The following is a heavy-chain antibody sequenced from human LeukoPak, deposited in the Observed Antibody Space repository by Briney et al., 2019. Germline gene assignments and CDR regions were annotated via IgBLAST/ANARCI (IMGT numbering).Heavy chain of an antibody. D-gene: IGHD2-2*03. V-gene: IGHV1-46*01. CDR1: GYTFTSYY. J-gene: IGHJ4*02. CDR3: ARDLDIVVVPAARGFDY. CDR2: INPSGGST. Sequence: GASVNVSCKASGYTFTSYYMHWVRQAPGQGLGWMGIINPSGGSTSYAQKFQGRVTMTRDTSTSTVYMELSSLRSEDTAVYYCARDLDIVVVPAARGFDYWGQGILVTVSS.